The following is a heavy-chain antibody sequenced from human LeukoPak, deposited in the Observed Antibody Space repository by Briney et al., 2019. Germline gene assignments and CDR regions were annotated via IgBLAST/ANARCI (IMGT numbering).Heavy chain of an antibody. J-gene: IGHJ6*02. D-gene: IGHD6-19*01. V-gene: IGHV4-31*03. CDR2: IYYSGST. Sequence: PSQTLSLTCTVSGGSISIGGYYWSRIRQHPGKGLEWIGYIYYSGSTYYNPSLKSRVTISVDTSKNQFSLKLSSVTDADTAVYYCERHSLRTYLAVAGKYDYYYGMDVWGQGTTVTVSS. CDR3: ERHSLRTYLAVAGKYDYYYGMDV. CDR1: GGSISIGGYY.